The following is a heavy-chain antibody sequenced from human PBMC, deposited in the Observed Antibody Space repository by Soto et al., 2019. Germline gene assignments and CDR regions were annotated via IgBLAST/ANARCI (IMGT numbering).Heavy chain of an antibody. J-gene: IGHJ4*02. CDR3: AISSGSGYYYTYFDY. V-gene: IGHV3-23*01. CDR1: GFTFSSYA. CDR2: ISGSGGST. Sequence: PGGSLRLSCAASGFTFSSYAMSWVRQAPGKGLEWVSAISGSGGSTYYADSVKGRFTISRDNSKNTLYLQMNSLRAEDTAVYYCAISSGSGYYYTYFDYCGQGTLVTVS. D-gene: IGHD3-22*01.